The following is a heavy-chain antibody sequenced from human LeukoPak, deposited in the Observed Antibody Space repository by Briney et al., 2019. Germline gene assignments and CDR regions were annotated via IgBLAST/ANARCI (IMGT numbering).Heavy chain of an antibody. J-gene: IGHJ5*02. CDR2: IYTSGST. D-gene: IGHD3-9*01. V-gene: IGHV4-61*02. CDR1: GGSISSGRYY. CDR3: ARKPVLRYFDWLFRYNWFDP. Sequence: TPSQTLSLTCNVSGGSISSGRYYWSWIRQPAGKGLEWIGRIYTSGSTNYNPSLKSRVTISVDTSKNQFSLKLSSVTAADTAVYYCARKPVLRYFDWLFRYNWFDPWGQGTLVTVSS.